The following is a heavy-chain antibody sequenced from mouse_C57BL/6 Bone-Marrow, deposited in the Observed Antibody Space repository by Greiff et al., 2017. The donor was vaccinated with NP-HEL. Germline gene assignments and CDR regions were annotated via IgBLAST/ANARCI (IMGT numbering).Heavy chain of an antibody. V-gene: IGHV3-6*01. CDR2: ISYDGSN. CDR1: GYSITSGYY. CDR3: ARSITTVVPDWYFDV. Sequence: DVKLQESGPGLVKPSQSLSLTCSVTGYSITSGYYWNWIRQFPGNKLEWMGYISYDGSNNYNPSLKNRISITRDTSKNQFFLKLNSVTTEDTATYYGARSITTVVPDWYFDVWGTGTTVTVSS. J-gene: IGHJ1*03. D-gene: IGHD1-1*01.